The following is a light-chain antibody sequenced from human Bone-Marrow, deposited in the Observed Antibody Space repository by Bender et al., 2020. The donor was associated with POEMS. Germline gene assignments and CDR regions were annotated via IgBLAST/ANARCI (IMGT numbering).Light chain of an antibody. V-gene: IGLV2-11*01. Sequence: QSVLTQPPSVSGSPGQSITISCTGTSSDVGGYNYVSWYQHFPGKAPKLLIYDVTKRPSGVPDRFSGSKSGKTASLTISGLQAEDEADYHCCSYAGTYLVVFGGGTKLTVL. CDR3: CSYAGTYLVV. J-gene: IGLJ3*02. CDR2: DVT. CDR1: SSDVGGYNY.